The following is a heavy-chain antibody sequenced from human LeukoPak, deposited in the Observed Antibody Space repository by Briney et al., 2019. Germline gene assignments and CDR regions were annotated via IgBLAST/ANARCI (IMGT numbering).Heavy chain of an antibody. J-gene: IGHJ4*02. V-gene: IGHV1-8*03. CDR1: GYTFTSYD. Sequence: ASVKVSCKASGYTFTSYDINWVRQATGQGREWMGWMNPNSGNTGYAQKFQGRVTITRNTSISTAYMELSSLRSEDTAVYYCARARGYSYHRAFDYWGQGTLVTVSS. CDR2: MNPNSGNT. D-gene: IGHD5-18*01. CDR3: ARARGYSYHRAFDY.